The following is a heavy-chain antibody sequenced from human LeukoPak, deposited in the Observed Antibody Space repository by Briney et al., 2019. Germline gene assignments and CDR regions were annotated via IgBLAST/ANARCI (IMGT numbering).Heavy chain of an antibody. J-gene: IGHJ5*02. V-gene: IGHV1-69*01. CDR1: GAAFSSCA. CDR3: AGAAAADLRFGWFDP. D-gene: IGHD6-13*01. Sequence: SVKVSCKGSGAAFSSCAISWVRQAHAQGLEWMGGIIPIFGTANYAQKFQGRVTITADESTSTAYIELSSLRSEDTAVYYCAGAAAADLRFGWFDPWGQGTLVTVSS. CDR2: IIPIFGTA.